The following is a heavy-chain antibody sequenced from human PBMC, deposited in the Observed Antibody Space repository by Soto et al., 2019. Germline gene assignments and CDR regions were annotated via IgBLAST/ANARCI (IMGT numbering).Heavy chain of an antibody. CDR3: ARMRGYFDY. V-gene: IGHV4-30-2*01. Sequence: PSETLSLTCAVSGGSISSGGYSWSWIRQPPGKGLEWIGYIYHSGSTYYNPSLKSRVTISVDRSKNQFSLKLSSVTAADTAVYYCARMRGYFDYWGQGTLVTVAS. CDR2: IYHSGST. CDR1: GGSISSGGYS. J-gene: IGHJ4*02.